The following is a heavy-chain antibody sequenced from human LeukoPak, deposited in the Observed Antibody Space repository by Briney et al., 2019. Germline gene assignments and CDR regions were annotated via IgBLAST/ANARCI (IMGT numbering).Heavy chain of an antibody. CDR1: GFTFSSYG. D-gene: IGHD6-13*01. V-gene: IGHV3-30*18. CDR2: ISYDGSNK. J-gene: IGHJ4*02. Sequence: GGSLRLSCAASGFTFSSYGMHWVRQAPGKGLEWVAVISYDGSNKYYADSVKGRFTISRDNSKNTLYLQMNSLRAEDTAVYYCAKAGLGGQNHSSSWSFDYWGQGTLVTVSS. CDR3: AKAGLGGQNHSSSWSFDY.